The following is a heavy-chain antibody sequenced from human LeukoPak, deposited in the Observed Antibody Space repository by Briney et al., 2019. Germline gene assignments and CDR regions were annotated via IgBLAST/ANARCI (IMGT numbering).Heavy chain of an antibody. CDR1: GFTFSSCW. V-gene: IGHV3-7*01. CDR2: INQDGGEK. J-gene: IGHJ4*02. CDR3: ARPKQQMVPSYEY. Sequence: GGSLRLSCAAPGFTFSSCWMSWVRQAPGKGLEWVANINQDGGEKYYVDSVKGRFTISRDNSKNTLYLQVDSLRAEDTAVYYCARPKQQMVPSYEYWGQGTLVTVSS. D-gene: IGHD6-13*01.